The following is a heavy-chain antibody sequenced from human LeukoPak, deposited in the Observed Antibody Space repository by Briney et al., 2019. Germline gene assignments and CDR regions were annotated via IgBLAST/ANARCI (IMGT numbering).Heavy chain of an antibody. Sequence: SETLSLTCTVSGGSISSYYWSWIRQPPGKGLEWIGYIYYSGSTNYNPSLKSRVTISVDTSKNQFSLKLSSVTAADTAVYYCARHYGSGTYPLDYWGQGTLVTVSS. D-gene: IGHD3-10*01. CDR1: GGSISSYY. J-gene: IGHJ4*02. V-gene: IGHV4-59*08. CDR2: IYYSGST. CDR3: ARHYGSGTYPLDY.